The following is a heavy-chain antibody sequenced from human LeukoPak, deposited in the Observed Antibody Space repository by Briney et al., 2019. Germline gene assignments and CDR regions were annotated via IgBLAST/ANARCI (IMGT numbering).Heavy chain of an antibody. D-gene: IGHD2-15*01. Sequence: PGGSLRPSCAASGFTFSSYSMNWVRQAPGKGLEWVSYISSSSNTIYYADSVKGRFTISRDNAKNSLYLQMNSLRAEDTAVYYCARGDCSGGSCYLSLTTIDYWGQGTLVTVSS. J-gene: IGHJ4*02. CDR2: ISSSSNTI. CDR1: GFTFSSYS. V-gene: IGHV3-48*01. CDR3: ARGDCSGGSCYLSLTTIDY.